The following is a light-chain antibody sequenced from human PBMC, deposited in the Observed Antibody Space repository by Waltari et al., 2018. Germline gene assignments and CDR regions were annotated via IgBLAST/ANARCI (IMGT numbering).Light chain of an antibody. Sequence: DIVMTQTPLSLPVTPGEPASISCRSSQSLLHSNGNTYLYWYLQKPGQPPRLLIYRVSNRFSGVPDRFSGSGSGTDFTLKISRVEAEDDGVYYCMQALQTPYSFGQGTKVEIK. CDR2: RVS. CDR1: QSLLHSNGNTY. V-gene: IGKV2-29*02. CDR3: MQALQTPYS. J-gene: IGKJ2*03.